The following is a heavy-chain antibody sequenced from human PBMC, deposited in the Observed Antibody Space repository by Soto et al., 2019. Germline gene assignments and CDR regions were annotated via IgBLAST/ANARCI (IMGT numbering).Heavy chain of an antibody. V-gene: IGHV3-74*01. D-gene: IGHD2-21*02. J-gene: IGHJ5*02. CDR2: ITSDGKSK. CDR1: GFNFSNHW. Sequence: LRLSCAASGFNFSNHWMHWVRQRPAEGLVWVSRITSDGKSKAYAESVKGRFAISRDNAKNTLYLQMNGLTAEDTAVYYCARESGDWPLNWFDPWGQGTLVTV. CDR3: ARESGDWPLNWFDP.